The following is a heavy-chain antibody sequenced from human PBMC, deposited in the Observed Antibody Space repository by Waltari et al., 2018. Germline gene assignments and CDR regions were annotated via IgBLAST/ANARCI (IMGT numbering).Heavy chain of an antibody. D-gene: IGHD3-3*01. CDR1: GGTFSSYA. CDR3: ARDRAPSYYDFWSGYPNDAFDI. J-gene: IGHJ3*02. Sequence: QVQLVQSGAEVKKPGSSVKVSCKASGGTFSSYAISWVRQAPGQGLEWMGGIIPIFGTANYAQKCQGRATITADESTSTAYMELSSLRSEDTAVYYCARDRAPSYYDFWSGYPNDAFDIWGQGTMVTVSS. V-gene: IGHV1-69*12. CDR2: IIPIFGTA.